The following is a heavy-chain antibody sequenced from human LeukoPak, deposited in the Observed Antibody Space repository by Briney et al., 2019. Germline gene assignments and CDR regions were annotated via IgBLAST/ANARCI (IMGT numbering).Heavy chain of an antibody. V-gene: IGHV3-23*01. CDR3: ARDPGVASYDY. D-gene: IGHD3-3*01. CDR1: GFTFSSYA. CDR2: IRGSSGST. Sequence: GGSLRLSCAASGFTFSSYAMSWVRQAPGKGLEWVSGIRGSSGSTYYADSVKGRFTISRDNSKNTLYLQMNSLRAEDTAVYYCARDPGVASYDYWGLGTLVTVSS. J-gene: IGHJ4*02.